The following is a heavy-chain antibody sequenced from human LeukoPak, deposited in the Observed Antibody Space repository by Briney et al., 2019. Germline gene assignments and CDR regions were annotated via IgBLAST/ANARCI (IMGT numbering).Heavy chain of an antibody. CDR3: ARKSATGWYYFDY. J-gene: IGHJ4*02. CDR2: INTDGSTT. Sequence: PGRSLRLSCAASGFTFSTYWMHWVRQTPGKGLVWVSRINTDGSTTNYADSVKGRFTISRDNAKNTLYLQMNSLRAEDTAVYYCARKSATGWYYFDYWGQGTLVTVSS. D-gene: IGHD6-19*01. V-gene: IGHV3-74*01. CDR1: GFTFSTYW.